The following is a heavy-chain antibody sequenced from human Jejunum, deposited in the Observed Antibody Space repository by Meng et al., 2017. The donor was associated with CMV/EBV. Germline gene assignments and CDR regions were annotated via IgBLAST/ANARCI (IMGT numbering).Heavy chain of an antibody. CDR2: ISSANTYI. CDR3: ARSYDFWSGRPWFDP. J-gene: IGHJ5*02. V-gene: IGHV3-21*06. D-gene: IGHD3-3*01. CDR1: VFTPSSYT. Sequence: SVFTPSSYTLTWIRQAPGKGLEWVASISSANTYIYYADSVRGRFTISRDKDKNSLFLQMSSLRVEDTAVYYCARSYDFWSGRPWFDPWGQGTLVTVSS.